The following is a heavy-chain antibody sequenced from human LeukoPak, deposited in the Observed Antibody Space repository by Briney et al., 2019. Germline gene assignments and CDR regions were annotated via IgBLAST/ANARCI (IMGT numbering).Heavy chain of an antibody. D-gene: IGHD3-22*01. CDR3: AKDAAFLDSAGDYYRYFDR. V-gene: IGHV3-30*02. J-gene: IGHJ2*01. Sequence: DSVKGRLTISRDNSKNTLYLQINTLSPEDTAVFFCAKDAAFLDSAGDYYRYFDRWGRGALVTVSS.